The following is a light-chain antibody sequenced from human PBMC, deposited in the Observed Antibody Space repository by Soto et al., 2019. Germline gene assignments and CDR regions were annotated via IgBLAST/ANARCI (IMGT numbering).Light chain of an antibody. CDR3: QQRSNWTIT. CDR1: QSVSSTY. Sequence: EIVMTQSPATLSVSPGETATLSCRASQSVSSTYLAWYQQKPGQAPRLLIYGASTRATGIPARFSGSGSGTEFTLTISSLQSVDFAVYYCQQRSNWTITFGQGTRLEIK. J-gene: IGKJ5*01. V-gene: IGKV3-15*01. CDR2: GAS.